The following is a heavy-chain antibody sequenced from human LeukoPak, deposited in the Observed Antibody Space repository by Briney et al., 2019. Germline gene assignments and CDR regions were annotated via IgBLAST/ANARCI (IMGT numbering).Heavy chain of an antibody. V-gene: IGHV4-34*01. Sequence: SETLSLTCAVYGGSFSGYYWSWIRQPPGKGLEWIGEINHSGSTNYNPSLKSRVTISVDTSKNQFSLKLSSVTAADTAVYYCARRIAWFDPWAQGTLVTVSS. D-gene: IGHD2-21*01. CDR2: INHSGST. CDR1: GGSFSGYY. J-gene: IGHJ5*02. CDR3: ARRIAWFDP.